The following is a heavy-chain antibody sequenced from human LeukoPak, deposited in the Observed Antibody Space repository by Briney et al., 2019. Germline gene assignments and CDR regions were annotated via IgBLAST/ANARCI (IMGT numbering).Heavy chain of an antibody. CDR3: ARVTSSSFAFDY. D-gene: IGHD6-6*01. J-gene: IGHJ4*02. CDR1: GFTFSSYG. Sequence: GGSLRLSCVASGFTFSSYGMHWVRQAPGKGLEWVAAISYDGSNKYYADSVKGRFTISRDNAKNTLYLQMNSLRAEDTAVYYCARVTSSSFAFDYWGQGTLVTVSS. CDR2: ISYDGSNK. V-gene: IGHV3-30*03.